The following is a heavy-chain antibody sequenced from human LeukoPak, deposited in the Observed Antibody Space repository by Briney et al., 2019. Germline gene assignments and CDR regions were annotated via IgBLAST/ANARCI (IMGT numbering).Heavy chain of an antibody. CDR3: ARGRAVVRTPYYYYYMDV. CDR1: GGSISSYY. J-gene: IGHJ6*03. D-gene: IGHD3-10*01. CDR2: IYYSGST. Sequence: SETLSLTCTVSGGSISSYYWSWIRQPPGKGLEWIGYIYYSGSTNYNPSLKSRVTISVDTSKNQFSLKLSSVTAADTAVYYCARGRAVVRTPYYYYYMDVWGKGTTVTVSS. V-gene: IGHV4-59*12.